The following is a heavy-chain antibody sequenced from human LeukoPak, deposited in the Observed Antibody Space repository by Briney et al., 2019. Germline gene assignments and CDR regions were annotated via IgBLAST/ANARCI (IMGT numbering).Heavy chain of an antibody. J-gene: IGHJ3*02. CDR2: IRYDGSEK. Sequence: GGSLRLSCEASGFTFSSYAMHWVRQAPGKGLEWVAFIRYDGSEKSYADSVKGRFTISRDNSKNTVHLQINSLRAEDTAVYYCAKTRNGAYDIWGQGTMVTVSS. CDR1: GFTFSSYA. CDR3: AKTRNGAYDI. D-gene: IGHD1-1*01. V-gene: IGHV3-30*02.